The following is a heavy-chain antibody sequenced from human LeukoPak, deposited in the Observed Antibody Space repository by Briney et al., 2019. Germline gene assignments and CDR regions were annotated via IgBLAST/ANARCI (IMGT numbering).Heavy chain of an antibody. CDR1: GFTFSSYA. CDR3: VRTMVRGVISYYFDY. D-gene: IGHD3-10*01. J-gene: IGHJ4*02. V-gene: IGHV3-23*01. Sequence: QPGGSLRPSCAASGFTFSSYAMSWVRQAPGKGLEWVSAFSGSGGSTYYADSVKGRFTISRDNSKTTLYLQMNSLRAEDTAVYYCVRTMVRGVISYYFDYWGQGTLVTVSS. CDR2: FSGSGGST.